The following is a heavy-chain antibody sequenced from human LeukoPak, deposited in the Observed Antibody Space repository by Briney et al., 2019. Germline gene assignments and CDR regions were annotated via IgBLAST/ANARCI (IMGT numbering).Heavy chain of an antibody. Sequence: GGSLRLSCAASGFTFSNYAMNWVRQAPGKGLEWVSSISKSDATTYYADSVRGRFTISRDNSKNTLYLQMNSLRVEDTAVYYCARCITVFGVVIPEYYSYYMDVWGKGATVTVSS. CDR1: GFTFSNYA. CDR2: ISKSDATT. CDR3: ARCITVFGVVIPEYYSYYMDV. V-gene: IGHV3-23*01. J-gene: IGHJ6*03. D-gene: IGHD3-3*01.